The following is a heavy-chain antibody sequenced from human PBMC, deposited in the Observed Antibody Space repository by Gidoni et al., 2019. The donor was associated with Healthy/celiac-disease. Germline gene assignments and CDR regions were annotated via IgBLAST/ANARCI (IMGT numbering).Heavy chain of an antibody. V-gene: IGHV2-5*02. J-gene: IGHJ4*02. D-gene: IGHD3-16*01. CDR3: AHSDLYIWGSWRRPAYFDY. CDR2: IYWDDDK. Sequence: QITLKESGPTLVKPTQTLTLTCTFSGFSLSTSGVGVGWIRQPPGKALEWLALIYWDDDKRYSPSLKSRLTITKDTSKNQVVLTMTNMDPVDTATYYCAHSDLYIWGSWRRPAYFDYWGQGTLVTVSS. CDR1: GFSLSTSGVG.